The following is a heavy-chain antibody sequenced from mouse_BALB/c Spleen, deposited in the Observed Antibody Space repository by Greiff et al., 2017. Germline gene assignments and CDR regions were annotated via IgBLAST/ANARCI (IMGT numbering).Heavy chain of an antibody. CDR3: ARSPYGNYYAMDY. V-gene: IGHV1-54*01. CDR1: GYAFTNYL. Sequence: QVQLQQSGAELVRPGTSVKVSCKASGYAFTNYLIEWVKQRPGQGLEWIGVINPGSGGTNYNEKFKGKATLTADKSSSTAYMQLSSLTSDDSAVYFCARSPYGNYYAMDYWGQGTSVTVSS. D-gene: IGHD2-10*02. CDR2: INPGSGGT. J-gene: IGHJ4*01.